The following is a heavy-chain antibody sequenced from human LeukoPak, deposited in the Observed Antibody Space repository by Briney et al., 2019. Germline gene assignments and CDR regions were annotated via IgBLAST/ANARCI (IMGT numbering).Heavy chain of an antibody. Sequence: GGSLRLSCAASGLIVSSNYMSWVRQAPGKGLEWVSVIYSGGSTYYADSVKGRFTISRDNSKNTLYLQMNSLTASRGYDWDYYYYYGMDVWGQGTTVTVSS. J-gene: IGHJ6*02. CDR1: GLIVSSNY. CDR3: YYYYGMDV. CDR2: IYSGGST. D-gene: IGHD5-12*01. V-gene: IGHV3-53*01.